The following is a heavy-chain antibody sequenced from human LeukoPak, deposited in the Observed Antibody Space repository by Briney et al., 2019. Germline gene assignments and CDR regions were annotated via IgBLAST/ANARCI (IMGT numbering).Heavy chain of an antibody. CDR2: MNPNSGNT. CDR3: AGRDYYGSGSYYPH. J-gene: IGHJ4*02. Sequence: ASVRVSCKASGYTFTSYDINWVRQATGQGLEWMGWMNPNSGNTGYAQKFQGRVTMTRNTPISTAYMELSRLRSDDTAVYYCAGRDYYGSGSYYPHWGQGTLVTVSS. CDR1: GYTFTSYD. V-gene: IGHV1-8*01. D-gene: IGHD3-10*01.